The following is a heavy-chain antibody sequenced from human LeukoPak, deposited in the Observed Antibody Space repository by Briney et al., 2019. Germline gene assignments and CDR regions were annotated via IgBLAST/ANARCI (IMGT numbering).Heavy chain of an antibody. Sequence: PGGSLRLSCAASGFMFSQYAMNWVRQAPGQGLEWVAIISYGGNNQNYAESVKGRFTISRDNTKNTVYLQMNSLRPEDTAVYYCARAPDSSGYYYHFDYWVQGTLVTVSS. CDR3: ARAPDSSGYYYHFDY. D-gene: IGHD3-22*01. V-gene: IGHV3-30-3*01. CDR1: GFMFSQYA. J-gene: IGHJ4*02. CDR2: ISYGGNNQ.